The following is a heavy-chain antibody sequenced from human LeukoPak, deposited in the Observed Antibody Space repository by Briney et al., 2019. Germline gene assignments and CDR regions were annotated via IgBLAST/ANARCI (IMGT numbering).Heavy chain of an antibody. CDR3: ARLGDYYYSSGYFDAFDI. J-gene: IGHJ3*02. CDR1: GGSISSSSYH. D-gene: IGHD3-22*01. CDR2: IYYGGST. V-gene: IGHV4-39*01. Sequence: PSETLSLTCTVSGGSISSSSYHWGWIRQPPGKGLEWIGTIYYGGSTYYNPSLKSRVTISVDTSKKQFSLKLTSVTAADAAVYYCARLGDYYYSSGYFDAFDIWGQGTMVTVFS.